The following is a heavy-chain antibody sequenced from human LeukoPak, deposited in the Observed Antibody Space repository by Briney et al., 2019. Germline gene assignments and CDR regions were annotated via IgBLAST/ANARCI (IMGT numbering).Heavy chain of an antibody. J-gene: IGHJ4*02. CDR2: ISGSGGST. Sequence: GGSLRLSCAASGFTCSRYAMRWVRQAPGKGLEWVSSISGSGGSTYYADSVKGRFTISRDSSKNTLCLQMNSLRAEDTAVYYCAKETRDIVVLPAYADYWGQGTLVTVSS. D-gene: IGHD2-2*01. V-gene: IGHV3-23*01. CDR3: AKETRDIVVLPAYADY. CDR1: GFTCSRYA.